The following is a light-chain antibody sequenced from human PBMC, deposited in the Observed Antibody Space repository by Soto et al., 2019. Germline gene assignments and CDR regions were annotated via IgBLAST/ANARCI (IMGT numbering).Light chain of an antibody. V-gene: IGKV1-5*03. J-gene: IGKJ1*01. CDR1: QSISNL. Sequence: DIQMTQSPSTLSASVGDRVTITCRASQSISNLLAWYQQKPGKAPYLLIYKASSLQSGVPSRFSGSASGTKFSLTISSLQPDDFASYYCHQYYSYPWMFGQGTKVEIK. CDR3: HQYYSYPWM. CDR2: KAS.